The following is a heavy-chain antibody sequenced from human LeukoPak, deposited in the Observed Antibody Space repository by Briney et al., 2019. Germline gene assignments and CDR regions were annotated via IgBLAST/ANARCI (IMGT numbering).Heavy chain of an antibody. CDR1: GFTVDDYA. CDR3: AKDIYGGNSYYFDY. Sequence: GRSLRLSCAASGFTVDDYAMHLVRQAAGKGLEWVSGISWNSGSIGYADSVKGRFTISRDNAKNSLYLQMNSLRAEDTALYYCAKDIYGGNSYYFDYWGQGTLVTVSS. CDR2: ISWNSGSI. V-gene: IGHV3-9*01. D-gene: IGHD2-21*02. J-gene: IGHJ4*02.